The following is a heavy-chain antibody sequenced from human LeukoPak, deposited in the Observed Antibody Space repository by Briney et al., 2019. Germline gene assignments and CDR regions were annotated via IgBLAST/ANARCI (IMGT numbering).Heavy chain of an antibody. CDR1: GYTFTSYG. Sequence: SVKVSCKASGYTFTSYGISWVRQAPGQGLEWMGGIIPIFGTANYAQKFQGRVTITADESTSTAYMELSSLRSEDTAVYYCARNEGVSAAAGTVYFDYWGQGTLVTVSS. CDR2: IIPIFGTA. CDR3: ARNEGVSAAAGTVYFDY. J-gene: IGHJ4*02. V-gene: IGHV1-69*13. D-gene: IGHD6-13*01.